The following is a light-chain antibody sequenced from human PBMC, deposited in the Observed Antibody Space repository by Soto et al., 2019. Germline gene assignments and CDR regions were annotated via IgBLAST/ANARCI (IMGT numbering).Light chain of an antibody. CDR1: SSDVGAYNL. CDR3: CSYAGSRTFV. V-gene: IGLV2-23*01. Sequence: QSALTQPASVSGSPEQSFTISCTGTSSDVGAYNLVSWYQQHPGKAPRLIIYEGSKRPSGISHRFSGSKSDNTASLTISGLRAEDEAHYHCCSYAGSRTFVFGGGTKVTVL. J-gene: IGLJ3*02. CDR2: EGS.